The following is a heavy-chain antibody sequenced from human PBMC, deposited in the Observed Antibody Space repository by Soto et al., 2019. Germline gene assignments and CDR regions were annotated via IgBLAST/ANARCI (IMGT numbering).Heavy chain of an antibody. CDR3: AKDRIAAAGILNNWFDP. J-gene: IGHJ5*02. D-gene: IGHD6-13*01. CDR2: ISYDGSNK. V-gene: IGHV3-30*18. Sequence: LRLSCAASGFTFSSYGMHWVRQAPVNVLEWVAVISYDGSNKYYADSVKGRFTISRDNSKNTLYLQMNSLRAEDTAVYYCAKDRIAAAGILNNWFDPWGQGTLVTVSS. CDR1: GFTFSSYG.